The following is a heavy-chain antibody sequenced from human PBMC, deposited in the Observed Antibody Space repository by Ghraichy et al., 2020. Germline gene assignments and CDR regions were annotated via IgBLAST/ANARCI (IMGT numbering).Heavy chain of an antibody. CDR2: IDPSIPYS. J-gene: IGHJ5*02. CDR1: GYSFDDYL. Sequence: GESLNISCQASGYSFDDYLISWVRQMPGKGLEWMGRIDPSIPYSDYNPSFQGRVIISADTSISTAYLLLTSLEASDTGIYYCARQEAYYYDRSRHTWGQGTLVTVSS. V-gene: IGHV5-10-1*01. D-gene: IGHD3-22*01. CDR3: ARQEAYYYDRSRHT.